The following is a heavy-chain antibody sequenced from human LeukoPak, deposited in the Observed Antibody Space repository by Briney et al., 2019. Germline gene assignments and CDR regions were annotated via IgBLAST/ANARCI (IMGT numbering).Heavy chain of an antibody. V-gene: IGHV4-39*07. CDR2: IHYSGTT. J-gene: IGHJ3*02. Sequence: SETLSLTCVVSGGSISSSGYYWGWIRQPPGKGLEWVGSIHYSGTTHNNPSLKSRVTISGDTSQNQFSLKLSSVTAADTAVYYCARDTIPGAFDIWGQGTMVTVSS. CDR1: GGSISSSGYY. D-gene: IGHD3-9*01. CDR3: ARDTIPGAFDI.